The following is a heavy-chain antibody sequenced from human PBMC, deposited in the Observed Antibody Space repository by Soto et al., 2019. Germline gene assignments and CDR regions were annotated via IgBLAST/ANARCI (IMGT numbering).Heavy chain of an antibody. CDR2: IYYRGNT. V-gene: IGHV4-39*01. J-gene: IGHJ4*02. CDR1: GDSINSDKYY. CDR3: ARLEGLATISYYFDF. D-gene: IGHD3-9*01. Sequence: SETPSLTCSVSGDSINSDKYYWGWIRQPPGKGLEWIGSIYYRGNTYYNPSLQTRVTISLDKSKSQFSLKLTSVTAADSAVYFCARLEGLATISYYFDFWGQGALVTVSS.